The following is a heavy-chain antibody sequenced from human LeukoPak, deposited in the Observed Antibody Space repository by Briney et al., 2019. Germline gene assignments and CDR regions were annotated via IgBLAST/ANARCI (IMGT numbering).Heavy chain of an antibody. Sequence: SETLSLTCTVSGGSISNSSYYWGWIRQPPGKGLEWIGNIYYSGSTYYDPALKSRVTISVDTSKNQFSLKLSSVTAADTAVYCCARGSLRCTRGDCYTYFDYWGQGTLVTVSS. D-gene: IGHD2-21*02. V-gene: IGHV4-39*07. CDR1: GGSISNSSYY. CDR2: IYYSGST. CDR3: ARGSLRCTRGDCYTYFDY. J-gene: IGHJ4*02.